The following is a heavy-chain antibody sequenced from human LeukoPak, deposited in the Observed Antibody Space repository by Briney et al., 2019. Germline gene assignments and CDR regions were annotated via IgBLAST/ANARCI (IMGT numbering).Heavy chain of an antibody. V-gene: IGHV4-30-2*01. CDR2: IYHSGST. J-gene: IGHJ4*02. Sequence: SQTLSLTCAVSGGSISSGGYSWSWIRQPPGKGLEWIGYIYHSGSTYYNPSLKSRVTISVDRSKNQFSLKLSSVTAADTAVYYCTRSSGSYALFDYWGQGTLVIVSS. D-gene: IGHD1-26*01. CDR1: GGSISSGGYS. CDR3: TRSSGSYALFDY.